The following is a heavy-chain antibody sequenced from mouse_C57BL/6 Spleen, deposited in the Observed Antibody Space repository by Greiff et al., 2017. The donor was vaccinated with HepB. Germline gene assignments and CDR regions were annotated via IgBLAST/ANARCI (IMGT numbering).Heavy chain of an antibody. D-gene: IGHD1-1*01. CDR3: AISHGSSPFDS. V-gene: IGHV1-82*01. J-gene: IGHJ2*01. Sequence: VQLQQSGPELVKPGASVKISCKASGYAFSSSWMNWVKQRPGKGLEWIGRIYPGDGDTNYNGKFKGKATLTADKSSSKAYMQLSSLTSEDSAVYFCAISHGSSPFDSWGQGTTLTVSS. CDR2: IYPGDGDT. CDR1: GYAFSSSW.